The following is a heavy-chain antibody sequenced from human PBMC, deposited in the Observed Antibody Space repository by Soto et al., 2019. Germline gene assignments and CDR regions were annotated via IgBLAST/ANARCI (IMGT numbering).Heavy chain of an antibody. CDR1: GYSFTTFA. Sequence: QVQLVQSGAEVRKPGASVKVSCKASGYSFTTFAMHWVRQAPGQGLEWMGWINGGNGETRYAQRFQGRVTISRDTTASTGNRHLGSLGSEETGVYFCARGAELVRGGDHFFYGMQVWGQGTTVIVSS. V-gene: IGHV1-3*01. D-gene: IGHD3-10*01. CDR3: ARGAELVRGGDHFFYGMQV. J-gene: IGHJ6*01. CDR2: INGGNGET.